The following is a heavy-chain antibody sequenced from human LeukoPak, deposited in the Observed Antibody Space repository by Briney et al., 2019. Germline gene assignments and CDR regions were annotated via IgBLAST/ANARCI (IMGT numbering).Heavy chain of an antibody. D-gene: IGHD5-12*01. Sequence: ASVKVSCKASGYTFTGHHIHWVRQAPGQRVEWMGWINPNTGGTNYAQRFQGRVTMTRDTSSSAAYMELNRLKSDDTAVYYCARDPSETLLVAYARGWYDPWGQGTLVTVSS. CDR1: GYTFTGHH. V-gene: IGHV1-2*02. CDR3: ARDPSETLLVAYARGWYDP. CDR2: INPNTGGT. J-gene: IGHJ5*02.